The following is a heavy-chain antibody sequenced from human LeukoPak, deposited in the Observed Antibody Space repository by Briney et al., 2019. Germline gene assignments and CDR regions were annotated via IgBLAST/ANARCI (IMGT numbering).Heavy chain of an antibody. D-gene: IGHD1-1*01. J-gene: IGHJ6*02. V-gene: IGHV3-64D*06. CDR2: IVSNGGST. CDR1: GFTFSSYA. Sequence: GGSLRLSCSASGFTFSSYAMHWVRQAPGKGLECVSAIVSNGGSTYYADSVKSRFTISRDNSKTTLYLQMSSLRPEDTAVYYCVKGRMTTMRMDVWGQGTTLSVSS. CDR3: VKGRMTTMRMDV.